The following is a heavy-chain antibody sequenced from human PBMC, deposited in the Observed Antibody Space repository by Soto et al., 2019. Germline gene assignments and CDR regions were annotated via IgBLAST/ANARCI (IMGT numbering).Heavy chain of an antibody. CDR1: GFMFNSYA. D-gene: IGHD2-21*02. CDR2: ISSLGDST. J-gene: IGHJ2*01. Sequence: EVQLVESGGGLVQPGGSLRLSCAASGFMFNSYAMHWVRQAPGKGLEYVSAISSLGDSTFYANSVKDRFTISRDNSKNTLYLQMGSLRAEDMAVYYCARRTAGWYCDLWGRGTLVTVSS. CDR3: ARRTAGWYCDL. V-gene: IGHV3-64*01.